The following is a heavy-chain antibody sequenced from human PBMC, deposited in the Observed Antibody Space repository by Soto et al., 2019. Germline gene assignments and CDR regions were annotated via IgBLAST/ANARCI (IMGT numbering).Heavy chain of an antibody. Sequence: QVQLVESGGGVVQPGRSLRLSCAASGFTLSGNDMHWVRQAPGKGPEWVAVMSYDGSHKYYADSVKGRFTISRDNSKSTLYLQMNSLRTEDTAVYYCAKGGWYTSSSPSDCWGQGTLVTVSS. J-gene: IGHJ4*02. D-gene: IGHD6-6*01. V-gene: IGHV3-30*18. CDR1: GFTLSGND. CDR2: MSYDGSHK. CDR3: AKGGWYTSSSPSDC.